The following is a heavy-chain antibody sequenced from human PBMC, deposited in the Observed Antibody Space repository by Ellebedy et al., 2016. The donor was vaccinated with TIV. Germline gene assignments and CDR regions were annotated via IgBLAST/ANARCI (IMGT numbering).Heavy chain of an antibody. J-gene: IGHJ6*02. Sequence: MPSETLSLTCTVSGDSISSTNYYWGWIRQPPGKGLDWVGTIYYNGATYYNPSLKSRVPISVDTSKNQFSLKLTSVTAADTAVYYCARHYPFFLHLNLPDVWGQGTTVTVSS. CDR2: IYYNGAT. D-gene: IGHD3-3*02. CDR1: GDSISSTNYY. CDR3: ARHYPFFLHLNLPDV. V-gene: IGHV4-39*01.